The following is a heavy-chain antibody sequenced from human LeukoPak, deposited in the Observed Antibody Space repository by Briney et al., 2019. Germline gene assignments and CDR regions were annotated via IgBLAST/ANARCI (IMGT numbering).Heavy chain of an antibody. CDR3: ATMPYCSSATCYDFGMDV. CDR2: ISSSGNTI. J-gene: IGHJ6*02. D-gene: IGHD2-2*01. Sequence: PGGSLRLSCAASGFTFSDYYMSWIRQAPGKGLEWVSYISSSGNTIKYADSVKGRFTISRDNPKNSLYLQMNSLRGGDTAVYYCATMPYCSSATCYDFGMDVWGQGTTVTVSS. V-gene: IGHV3-11*01. CDR1: GFTFSDYY.